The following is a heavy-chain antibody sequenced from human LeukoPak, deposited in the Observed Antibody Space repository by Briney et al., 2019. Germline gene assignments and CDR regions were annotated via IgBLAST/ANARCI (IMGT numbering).Heavy chain of an antibody. CDR3: GKGWSDYVWGSYRPNHNFDY. Sequence: GGSLRLSCAASGFTFSSYAMSWVRQAPGKGLEWVSAISGSGGSTYYADSVKGRFTISRDNSKNTLYLQMNSLRAEDTAVYYCGKGWSDYVWGSYRPNHNFDYWGQGTLVTVSS. CDR2: ISGSGGST. V-gene: IGHV3-23*01. D-gene: IGHD3-16*02. J-gene: IGHJ4*02. CDR1: GFTFSSYA.